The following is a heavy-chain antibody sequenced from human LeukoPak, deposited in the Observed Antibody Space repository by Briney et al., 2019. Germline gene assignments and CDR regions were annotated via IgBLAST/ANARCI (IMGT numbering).Heavy chain of an antibody. J-gene: IGHJ6*02. D-gene: IGHD2/OR15-2a*01. CDR2: IKADGSGT. V-gene: IGHV3-43*02. CDR3: ATWAFYHNLDV. Sequence: GGSLRLSCAASGFTIGPYAMYWVRQGPGRGLEWVSVIKADGSGTFYADSVRGRFTTSRDNSKNSLYLQMNSLTSEDTALYYCATWAFYHNLDVWGQGTTVIISS. CDR1: GFTIGPYA.